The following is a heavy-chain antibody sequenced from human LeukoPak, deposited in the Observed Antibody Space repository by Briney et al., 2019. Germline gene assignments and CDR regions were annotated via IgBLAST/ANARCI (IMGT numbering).Heavy chain of an antibody. CDR2: IIPIFGTA. D-gene: IGHD6-13*01. Sequence: ASVKVSCKASGGTFSSYAISWVRQAPGQGLEWMGGIIPIFGTANYAQKFQGRVTITADESTSTAYMELSSLRSEDTAVYYCAAGYSSSWSPPYYYYYYMDVWGKGTTVTVSS. V-gene: IGHV1-69*01. J-gene: IGHJ6*03. CDR3: AAGYSSSWSPPYYYYYYMDV. CDR1: GGTFSSYA.